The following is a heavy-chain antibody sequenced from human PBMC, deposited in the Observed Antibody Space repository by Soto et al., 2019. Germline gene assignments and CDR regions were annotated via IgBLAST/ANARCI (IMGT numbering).Heavy chain of an antibody. D-gene: IGHD4-17*01. V-gene: IGHV1-69*05. CDR2: IIPIFGTT. J-gene: IGHJ4*02. Sequence: ASVKVSCKASGGTFSSYAISWVRQAPGQRLEWMGGIIPIFGTTNYAQKFQGRVTITRDKSTSTAYMELSSLRSEDTAVYYCAAGYGDYYFEYWGQGTLVTVSS. CDR1: GGTFSSYA. CDR3: AAGYGDYYFEY.